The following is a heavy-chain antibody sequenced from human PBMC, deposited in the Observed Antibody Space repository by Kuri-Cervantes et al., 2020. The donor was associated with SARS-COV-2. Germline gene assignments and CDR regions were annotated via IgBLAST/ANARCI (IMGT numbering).Heavy chain of an antibody. J-gene: IGHJ4*02. CDR1: GFTFSSYA. CDR3: AKKFESSGIAAAGTEMYLDY. D-gene: IGHD6-13*01. Sequence: GGSLRLSCAASGFTFSSYAMSWVRQAPGKGLEWVSAISGSGGSTYYADSVKGRFTISRDNSKSTLYLQMNSLRAEDTAVYYCAKKFESSGIAAAGTEMYLDYWGQGTLVTVSS. CDR2: ISGSGGST. V-gene: IGHV3-23*01.